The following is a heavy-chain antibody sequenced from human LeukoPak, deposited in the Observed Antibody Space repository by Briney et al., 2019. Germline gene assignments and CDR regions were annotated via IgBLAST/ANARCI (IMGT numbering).Heavy chain of an antibody. V-gene: IGHV4-34*01. Sequence: SETLSLTCAVYGGSLSGYYWSWIRQPPGKGLEWIGEINHSGSTNYNPSLKSRVTISVDTSKNQFSLKLSSVTAADTAVYYCASYLRSGYSSGWDYYYYGMDVWGQGTTVTVSS. J-gene: IGHJ6*02. CDR2: INHSGST. CDR3: ASYLRSGYSSGWDYYYYGMDV. CDR1: GGSLSGYY. D-gene: IGHD6-19*01.